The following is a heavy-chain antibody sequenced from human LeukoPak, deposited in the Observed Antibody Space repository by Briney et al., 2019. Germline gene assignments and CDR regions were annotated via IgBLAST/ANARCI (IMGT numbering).Heavy chain of an antibody. D-gene: IGHD3-3*01. CDR3: AKAHYDFWSGYYSDSGY. CDR1: GFTFSSYA. Sequence: GGSLRLSCAASGFTFSSYAMSWVRQAPGKGLEWVSAISGSGGSTYYADSVKGRFTISKDNSKNTLYLQMNSLRAEDTAVYYCAKAHYDFWSGYYSDSGYRGQGTLVTVSS. J-gene: IGHJ4*02. V-gene: IGHV3-23*01. CDR2: ISGSGGST.